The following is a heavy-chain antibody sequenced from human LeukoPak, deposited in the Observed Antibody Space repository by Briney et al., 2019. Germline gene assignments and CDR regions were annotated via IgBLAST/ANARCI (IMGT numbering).Heavy chain of an antibody. V-gene: IGHV3-48*03. D-gene: IGHD1-26*01. Sequence: GGSLRLSCAASGFTFSSYEMNWVRQAPGKGLEWVSYISSSGSTIYYADSVKGRFTISRDNSKNTLYLQMNSLRAEDTAVYYCAKARWELLRKRPFDYWGQGTLVTVSS. CDR1: GFTFSSYE. CDR2: ISSSGSTI. J-gene: IGHJ4*02. CDR3: AKARWELLRKRPFDY.